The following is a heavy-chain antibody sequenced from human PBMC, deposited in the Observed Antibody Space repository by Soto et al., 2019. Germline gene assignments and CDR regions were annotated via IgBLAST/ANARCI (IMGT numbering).Heavy chain of an antibody. CDR2: INAGNGNT. Sequence: QVQLVQSGAEEKKPGASVKVSCKASGYTFTSYAMHWVRQAPGQRLEWMGWINAGNGNTXYSQKFQGRVTITRDTXXXXXXXXXXXXXXXXXXXXYCARDVAAADYWGQGTLVTVSS. CDR3: ARDVAAADY. D-gene: IGHD2-2*01. J-gene: IGHJ4*02. CDR1: GYTFTSYA. V-gene: IGHV1-3*05.